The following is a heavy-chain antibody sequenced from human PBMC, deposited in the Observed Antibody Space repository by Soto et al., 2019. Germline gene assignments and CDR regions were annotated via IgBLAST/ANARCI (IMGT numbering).Heavy chain of an antibody. CDR2: MNNIGRT. CDR3: ARSFCRDAVRCNWFDP. D-gene: IGHD2-8*01. J-gene: IGHJ5*02. Sequence: QVQLQESGPGLLKPSETLSLTCTVSGAFSSSYYWTWIRQPPGKGLEWIGYMNNIGRTNYNPSLRSGDTLSLDTIKNQCSLRKSSVIAADTAVYYCARSFCRDAVRCNWFDPWGLGTLVTASS. CDR1: GAFSSSYY. V-gene: IGHV4-59*01.